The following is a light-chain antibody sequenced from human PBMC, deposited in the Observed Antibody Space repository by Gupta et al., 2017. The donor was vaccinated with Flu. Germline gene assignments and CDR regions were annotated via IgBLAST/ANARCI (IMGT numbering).Light chain of an antibody. Sequence: DIQMTQSPSTLSASVGDRVTITCRASQTIGIYLAWYQQRPGKAPNLLTYAASYLESGVPLRFSGRGSGTEFTLTITSLQPEDFATYFCQQYDRHSTFGQGTKVEVK. CDR3: QQYDRHST. CDR1: QTIGIY. J-gene: IGKJ1*01. V-gene: IGKV1-5*03. CDR2: AAS.